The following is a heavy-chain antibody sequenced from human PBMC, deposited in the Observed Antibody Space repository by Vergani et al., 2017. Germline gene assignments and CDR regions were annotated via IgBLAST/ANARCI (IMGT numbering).Heavy chain of an antibody. CDR1: GFTFTSSA. Sequence: QMQLVQSGPEVKKPGTSVKVSCKASGFTFTSSAVQWVRPARGQRLEWIGWIVVGSGNTNYAQKFQERVTITRDMSTSTAYMELRSRRSEDTAVYYCAAVGPHRATLYSSWHGDDPWGQGTLVTVSS. CDR3: AAVGPHRATLYSSWHGDDP. D-gene: IGHD6-6*01. V-gene: IGHV1-58*01. CDR2: IVVGSGNT. J-gene: IGHJ5*02.